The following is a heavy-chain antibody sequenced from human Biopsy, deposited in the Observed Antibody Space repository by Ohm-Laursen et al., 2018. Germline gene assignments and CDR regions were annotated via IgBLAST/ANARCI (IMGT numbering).Heavy chain of an antibody. V-gene: IGHV1-69*06. CDR2: IIPTFDTP. D-gene: IGHD3-10*01. Sequence: ASVKVSCKVSGGTFSSYVISWVRRAPGQGLEWMGRIIPTFDTPTYAPDFQGRVTFTADKSTGTAHLDLSRLRSEDTAIYYCAGGAAKGNPYDHWGQGTLVTVSS. J-gene: IGHJ5*02. CDR3: AGGAAKGNPYDH. CDR1: GGTFSSYV.